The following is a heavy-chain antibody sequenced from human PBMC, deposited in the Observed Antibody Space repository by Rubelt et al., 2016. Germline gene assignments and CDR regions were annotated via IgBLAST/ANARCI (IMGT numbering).Heavy chain of an antibody. V-gene: IGHV1-2*04. CDR2: INPNSGGT. D-gene: IGHD3-10*01. J-gene: IGHJ4*02. Sequence: GWINPNSGGTNYAQKFQGWVTMTRDTSISTAYMELSRLRSDDTAVYYCARGGVRRDYYFDYWGQGTLVTVSS. CDR3: ARGGVRRDYYFDY.